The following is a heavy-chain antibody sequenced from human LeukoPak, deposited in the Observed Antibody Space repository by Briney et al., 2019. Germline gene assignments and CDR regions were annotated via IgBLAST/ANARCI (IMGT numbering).Heavy chain of an antibody. Sequence: PSETLSLTCTVSGGSISSSSYYWGWIRQPPGKGLEWIGSIYYSGSTYYNPSLKSRVTISVDTSKNQFSLKLSSVTAADTAVYYCASVVLRFLEWSPLWGQGTLVTVSS. CDR2: IYYSGST. D-gene: IGHD3-3*01. CDR1: GGSISSSSYY. J-gene: IGHJ4*02. V-gene: IGHV4-39*01. CDR3: ASVVLRFLEWSPL.